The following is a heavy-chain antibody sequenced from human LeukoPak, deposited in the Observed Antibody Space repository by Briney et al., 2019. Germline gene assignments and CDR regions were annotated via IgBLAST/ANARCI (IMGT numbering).Heavy chain of an antibody. Sequence: GGSLRLSCAASGFTFSSYGMHWVRQAPGKGLEWVAVIWYDGSNKYYADSVKGRFTISRDNSKNTLYLQMNSLRAEDTAVYYCARDQAGYCSGGSCPHSDGMDVWGQGTTVTVSS. V-gene: IGHV3-33*01. CDR2: IWYDGSNK. D-gene: IGHD2-15*01. CDR1: GFTFSSYG. J-gene: IGHJ6*02. CDR3: ARDQAGYCSGGSCPHSDGMDV.